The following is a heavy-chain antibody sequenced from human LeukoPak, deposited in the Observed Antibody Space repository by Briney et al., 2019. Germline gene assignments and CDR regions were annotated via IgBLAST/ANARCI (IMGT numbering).Heavy chain of an antibody. CDR3: ARAGEYYDSSGRFDY. CDR2: INPNSGGT. V-gene: IGHV1-2*02. J-gene: IGHJ4*02. D-gene: IGHD3-22*01. CDR1: GYTFTGYY. Sequence: ASVKVSCKASGYTFTGYYMHWVRQAPGQGLEWMGWINPNSGGTNYAQKFQGRVTMTRDTSISTAYMELSRLRSDDTAVYYCARAGEYYDSSGRFDYWGQGTLVTVSS.